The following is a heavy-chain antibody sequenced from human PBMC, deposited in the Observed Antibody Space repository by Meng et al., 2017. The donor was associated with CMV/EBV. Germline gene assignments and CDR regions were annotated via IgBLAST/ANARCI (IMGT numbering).Heavy chain of an antibody. D-gene: IGHD3-22*01. J-gene: IGHJ4*02. V-gene: IGHV3-33*06. CDR1: GFTFSSYG. CDR3: AKDRYYYDSSGHYSEDY. Sequence: GESLKISCAASGFTFSSYGMHWVRQAPGKGLEWVAVIWYDGSNKYYADSVKGRFTISRDNSKNTLYLQMNSLRAEDTAVYYCAKDRYYYDSSGHYSEDYWGQGTLVTVSS. CDR2: IWYDGSNK.